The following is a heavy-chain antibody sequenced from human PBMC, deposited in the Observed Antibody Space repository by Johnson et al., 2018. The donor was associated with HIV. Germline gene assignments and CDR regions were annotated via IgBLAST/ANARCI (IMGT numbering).Heavy chain of an antibody. CDR3: ARDRQSGGGSFDI. CDR1: GFTVSSNY. V-gene: IGHV3-53*01. J-gene: IGHJ3*02. D-gene: IGHD3-16*01. Sequence: VQLVESGGGLIQPGGSLRLSCAASGFTVSSNYMSWVRQAPGKGLEWVSFIYSGGSTYYADSVKGRFTISRDNSKNTVYLQMHSLRAEDTAVYYCARDRQSGGGSFDIWGQGTVVTVSS. CDR2: IYSGGST.